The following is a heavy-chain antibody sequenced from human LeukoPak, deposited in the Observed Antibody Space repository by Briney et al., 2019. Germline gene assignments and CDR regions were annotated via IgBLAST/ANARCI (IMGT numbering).Heavy chain of an antibody. Sequence: SETLSLTCTVSGGSISSYYWSWIRQPAGKGLEWIGRIYTSGSTNYNPSLKSRVTMSVDTSKNQFSLKLSSVTAADTAVYYCARGPDWTVTTYYYYMDVWGKGTTVTVSS. J-gene: IGHJ6*03. CDR1: GGSISSYY. D-gene: IGHD4-11*01. V-gene: IGHV4-4*07. CDR3: ARGPDWTVTTYYYYMDV. CDR2: IYTSGST.